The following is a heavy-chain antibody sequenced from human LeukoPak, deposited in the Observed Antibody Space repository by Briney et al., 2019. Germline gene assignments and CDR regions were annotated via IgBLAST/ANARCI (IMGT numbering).Heavy chain of an antibody. CDR2: IRSSGNTI. CDR1: GFTFSDYY. V-gene: IGHV3-11*01. D-gene: IGHD6-19*01. Sequence: GGSLRLSCAASGFTFSDYYMSWIRQAPGKGLEWISYIRSSGNTIYYADSVKGRFTISRDNDKKSLYLQMNSLKTEDTAVYYCTRGTSGWYMSTLIDYWGQGTLVTVPS. J-gene: IGHJ4*02. CDR3: TRGTSGWYMSTLIDY.